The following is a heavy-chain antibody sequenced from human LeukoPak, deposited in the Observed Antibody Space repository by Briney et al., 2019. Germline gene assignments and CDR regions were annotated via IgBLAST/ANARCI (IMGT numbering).Heavy chain of an antibody. Sequence: GGPLRLPCGASGLPFSNYPVIWVPQSPGKALEGVSDISGSGGSTYYADSVKGRFTISRDNSKNTLYLQMNSLRAEDTAVYYCAKDDLWFGDQYYFDYWGQGTLVTVSS. J-gene: IGHJ4*02. D-gene: IGHD3-10*01. CDR1: GLPFSNYP. CDR3: AKDDLWFGDQYYFDY. V-gene: IGHV3-23*01. CDR2: ISGSGGST.